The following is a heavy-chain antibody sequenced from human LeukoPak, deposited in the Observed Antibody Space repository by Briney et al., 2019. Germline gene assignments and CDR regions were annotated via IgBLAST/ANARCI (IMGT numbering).Heavy chain of an antibody. D-gene: IGHD6-13*01. CDR3: AKGVALAAAGGVDAFDI. J-gene: IGHJ3*02. CDR2: ISWNSGSI. CDR1: GFTFDDYA. V-gene: IGHV3-9*03. Sequence: GGSLRLSCAASGFTFDDYAMHWVRQAPGKGLEWVSGISWNSGSIGYADSVKGRFTISRDNAKNSLYLQMNSLRAEDMALYYCAKGVALAAAGGVDAFDIWGQGTMVTVSS.